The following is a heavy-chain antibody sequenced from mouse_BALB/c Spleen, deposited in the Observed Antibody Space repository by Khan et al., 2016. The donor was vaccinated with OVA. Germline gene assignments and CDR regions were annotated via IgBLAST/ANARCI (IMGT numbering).Heavy chain of an antibody. D-gene: IGHD3-3*01. Sequence: EVQLQESGPGLVKPSQSLSLTCTATGYSITSDYAWNWIRQFAGNKLEWMGYIHYSGSTSYNPYLKSRVSITRDTSKNQSFLHLNSVTSEDTATYYCARGRAYWGQGTLVTVSA. V-gene: IGHV3-2*02. CDR3: ARGRAY. J-gene: IGHJ3*01. CDR2: IHYSGST. CDR1: GYSITSDYA.